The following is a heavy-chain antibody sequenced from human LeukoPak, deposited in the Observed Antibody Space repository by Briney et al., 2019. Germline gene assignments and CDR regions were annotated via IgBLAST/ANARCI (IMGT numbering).Heavy chain of an antibody. V-gene: IGHV4-34*01. CDR2: INHSGST. D-gene: IGHD6-19*01. CDR1: GGSLSGYY. CDR3: ARRYSSGLYFKY. Sequence: SETRSLTCAVYGGSLSGYYWSWNRQPPGKGLEWIGEINHSGSTNYNPSLKSRVTISVDTSKNQFSLNLTSVTSADTAVYYCARRYSSGLYFKYWGQGTLVTVSS. J-gene: IGHJ1*01.